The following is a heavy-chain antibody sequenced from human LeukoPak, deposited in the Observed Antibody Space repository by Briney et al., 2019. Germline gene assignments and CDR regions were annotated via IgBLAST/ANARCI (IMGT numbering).Heavy chain of an antibody. D-gene: IGHD7-27*01. J-gene: IGHJ3*02. CDR1: GGSICSYF. V-gene: IGHV4-4*07. CDR2: IYFSENT. CDR3: ARDREGGWGSGAFDI. Sequence: PSETPSLTCSVSGGSICSYFWNWVRPPARKGLEGIGRIYFSENTNYNPPLESRLFMSIDMSKIQFSLNLNSVTVADTAVYYGARDREGGWGSGAFDIWGQGTMVTVSS.